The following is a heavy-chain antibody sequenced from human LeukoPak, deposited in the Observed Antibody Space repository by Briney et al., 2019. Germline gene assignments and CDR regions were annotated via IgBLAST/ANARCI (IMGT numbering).Heavy chain of an antibody. CDR3: ARASPASYSGSYYLSDAFDI. CDR2: IIPIFGTA. Sequence: ASVKVSCKTSGGTFSSSAITWVRQAPGQGLEWMGGIIPIFGTANYAQKFQGRVTITADESTSTAYMELSSLRSEDTVVYYCARASPASYSGSYYLSDAFDIWGQGTMVTVSS. D-gene: IGHD1-26*01. J-gene: IGHJ3*02. CDR1: GGTFSSSA. V-gene: IGHV1-69*01.